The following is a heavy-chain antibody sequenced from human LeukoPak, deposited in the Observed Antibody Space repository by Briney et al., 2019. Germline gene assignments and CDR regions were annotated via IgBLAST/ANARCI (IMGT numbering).Heavy chain of an antibody. CDR1: GFTFSSYA. J-gene: IGHJ4*02. CDR2: ISYDGSNK. D-gene: IGHD5-18*01. CDR3: AREGITAMADAWNDY. Sequence: GGSLRLSCAASGFTFSSYALHWVRQAPGKGLEWVAFISYDGSNKYYADSVKGRFTISRDNSKNTLYLQMNSLRAEDTAVYYCAREGITAMADAWNDYWGQGTLVTVSS. V-gene: IGHV3-30*04.